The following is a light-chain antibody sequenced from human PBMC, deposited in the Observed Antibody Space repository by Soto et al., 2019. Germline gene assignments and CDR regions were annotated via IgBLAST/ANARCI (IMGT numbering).Light chain of an antibody. CDR3: SSYTRSSTWV. CDR1: SSDVGGYNY. J-gene: IGLJ3*02. Sequence: QSALTQPRSVSGSPGQSVTISCTGTSSDVGGYNYVSWYQQHPGKAPKLMIYEVNKRPSGVSNRFSGSASGNTASLTISGLQAEDEADYYCSSYTRSSTWVFGGGTKLTVL. V-gene: IGLV2-14*01. CDR2: EVN.